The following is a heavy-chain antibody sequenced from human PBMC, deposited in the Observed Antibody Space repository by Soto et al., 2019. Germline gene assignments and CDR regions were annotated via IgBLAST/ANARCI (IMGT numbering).Heavy chain of an antibody. CDR3: ASGPTATWIQLWELDY. D-gene: IGHD5-18*01. J-gene: IGHJ4*02. CDR1: GGSISSSSYY. V-gene: IGHV4-39*01. Sequence: SETLSLTCTVSGGSISSSSYYWGWIRQPPGKGLEWIGSIYYSGSTYYNPSLKSRVTISVDTSKNQFSLKLSSVTAADTAVYYCASGPTATWIQLWELDYWGQGTLVTVSS. CDR2: IYYSGST.